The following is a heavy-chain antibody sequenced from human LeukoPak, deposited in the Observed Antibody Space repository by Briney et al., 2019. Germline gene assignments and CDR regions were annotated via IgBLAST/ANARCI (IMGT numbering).Heavy chain of an antibody. Sequence: SVKVSCKASGGTFSSYAISWVRQAPGQGLEWMGRIIPIFGTANYAQKFQGRVTITTDESTSTAYMELSSLRSEDTAVYYCATASVYCSSTSCYGGFDPWGQGTLVTVSS. CDR1: GGTFSSYA. V-gene: IGHV1-69*05. CDR3: ATASVYCSSTSCYGGFDP. J-gene: IGHJ5*02. CDR2: IIPIFGTA. D-gene: IGHD2-2*01.